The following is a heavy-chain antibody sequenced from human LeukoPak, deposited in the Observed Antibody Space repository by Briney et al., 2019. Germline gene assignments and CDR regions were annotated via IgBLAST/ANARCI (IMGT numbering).Heavy chain of an antibody. CDR1: GFTFSSYV. V-gene: IGHV3-48*01. Sequence: GGSLRLSCAASGFTFSSYVMHWDRQPPGKGLEWVSYISGSSSTVYYADFVKGRSTISRDNANNSLYLQMNSLRAEDTAVYYCARAGYGSGSIFDYWGQGTLVTVSS. CDR2: ISGSSSTV. CDR3: ARAGYGSGSIFDY. J-gene: IGHJ4*02. D-gene: IGHD3-10*01.